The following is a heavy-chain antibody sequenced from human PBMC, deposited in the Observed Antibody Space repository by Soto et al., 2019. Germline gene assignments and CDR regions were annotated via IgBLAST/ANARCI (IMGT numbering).Heavy chain of an antibody. V-gene: IGHV4-34*01. Sequence: PSETLSLTCAVYGGSFSGYYWSWIRQPPGKGLEWIGEINHSGSTNYNPSPKSRVTISVDTSKNQFSLKLSSVTAADTAVYYCARLVATIYYYYYGMDVWGQGTTVTVSS. J-gene: IGHJ6*02. CDR1: GGSFSGYY. D-gene: IGHD5-12*01. CDR3: ARLVATIYYYYYGMDV. CDR2: INHSGST.